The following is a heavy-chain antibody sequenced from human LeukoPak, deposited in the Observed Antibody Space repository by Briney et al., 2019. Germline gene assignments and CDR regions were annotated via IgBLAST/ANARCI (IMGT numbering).Heavy chain of an antibody. CDR2: IYYSGST. V-gene: IGHV4-59*08. CDR3: ARKDGDW. D-gene: IGHD3-9*01. Sequence: SETLSLTCTVSGGSISNYHWSWIRQPPGKGLEWIGYIYYSGSTNYNPSLKSRITISLDTSKNQVSLRLSSVTAADTAVYYCARKDGDWWGQGTLVTVSS. J-gene: IGHJ4*02. CDR1: GGSISNYH.